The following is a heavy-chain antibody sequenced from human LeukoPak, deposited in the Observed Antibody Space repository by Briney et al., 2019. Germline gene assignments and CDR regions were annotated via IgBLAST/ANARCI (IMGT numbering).Heavy chain of an antibody. V-gene: IGHV1-3*01. Sequence: ASVKVSCKASGYTFTSYARHWVRQAPGQRLEWMGWINAGSGNTKYSQKFQGRVTITRDTSASTAYMELSSLRSEDTAVYSCARVTSYGDYAWFDPWGQGTLVTVSS. CDR2: INAGSGNT. CDR3: ARVTSYGDYAWFDP. D-gene: IGHD4-17*01. J-gene: IGHJ5*02. CDR1: GYTFTSYA.